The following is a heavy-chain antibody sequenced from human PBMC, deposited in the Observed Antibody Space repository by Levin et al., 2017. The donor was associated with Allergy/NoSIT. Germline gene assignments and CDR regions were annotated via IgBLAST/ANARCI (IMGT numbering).Heavy chain of an antibody. CDR3: ARRKTAAAAPSMDSDYGMDG. V-gene: IGHV3-74*01. Sequence: PGGSLRLSCAASGFTFSSYFMHWIRQAPGKGLVWVSRINSNGSSTSYADSVKGRFTISRDNAKNTLYLQMNSLRAEDTAVYYCARRKTAAAAPSMDSDYGMDGWGQGTTVTVS. D-gene: IGHD2-2*01. CDR2: INSNGSST. J-gene: IGHJ6*02. CDR1: GFTFSSYF.